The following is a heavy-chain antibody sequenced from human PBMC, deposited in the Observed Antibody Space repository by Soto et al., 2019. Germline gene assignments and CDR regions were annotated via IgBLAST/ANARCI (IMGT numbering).Heavy chain of an antibody. CDR1: GFTFSSYG. J-gene: IGHJ5*02. Sequence: GGSLRLSCAASGFTFSSYGMHWVRQAPGKGLEWVAVIWYDGSNKYYADSVKGRFTISRDNSKNTLYLQMNSLRAEDTAVYYCARDRLAAADPNWFDPWGQGTLVTVSS. CDR3: ARDRLAAADPNWFDP. CDR2: IWYDGSNK. D-gene: IGHD6-13*01. V-gene: IGHV3-33*01.